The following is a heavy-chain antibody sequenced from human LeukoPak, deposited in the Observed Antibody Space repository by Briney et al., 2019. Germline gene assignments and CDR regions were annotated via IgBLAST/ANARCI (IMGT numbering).Heavy chain of an antibody. J-gene: IGHJ6*02. V-gene: IGHV3-74*01. Sequence: PGGSLRLSCAASGFTFSSHWMHWVRQAPGKGLVWVSRINSDGSSISYADSVKDRFTISRDNAKNTLYLQMNSLRAEDTAVYYCARDFGGNTDYGMDVWGQGTTVTVSS. D-gene: IGHD1/OR15-1a*01. CDR2: INSDGSSI. CDR1: GFTFSSHW. CDR3: ARDFGGNTDYGMDV.